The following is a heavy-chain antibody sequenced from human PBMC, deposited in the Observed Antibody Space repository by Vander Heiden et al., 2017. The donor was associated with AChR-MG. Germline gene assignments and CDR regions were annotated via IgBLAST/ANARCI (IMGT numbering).Heavy chain of an antibody. D-gene: IGHD5-18*01. V-gene: IGHV1-69*06. CDR3: ARGIVDTAMVTELFHY. Sequence: QVQLVQSGAEVKKPGSSVKVSCKASGGTFSSYAISWVRQAPGQGLEWMGGIIPIFGTANYAQKFQGRVTITADKSTSTAYMELSSLSSEETAVYYCARGIVDTAMVTELFHYWGDGPLVTVSS. J-gene: IGHJ4*01. CDR1: GGTFSSYA. CDR2: IIPIFGTA.